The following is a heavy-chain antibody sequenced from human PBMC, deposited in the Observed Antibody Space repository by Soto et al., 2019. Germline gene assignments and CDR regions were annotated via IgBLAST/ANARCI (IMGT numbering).Heavy chain of an antibody. D-gene: IGHD2-2*01. J-gene: IGHJ2*01. CDR3: ARDRGRYCSSTRCLSWYFDL. V-gene: IGHV4-59*12. Sequence: QVQLQESRPGLVKPSETLSLTCTVSGGSISSYYWSWIRQPPGKGLEWIGYIYYSGSTHYNPSLKSRVTISVDTSKNQSSLKLSSVPVADTAVYYCARDRGRYCSSTRCLSWYFDLWGRCTLVTVSS. CDR2: IYYSGST. CDR1: GGSISSYY.